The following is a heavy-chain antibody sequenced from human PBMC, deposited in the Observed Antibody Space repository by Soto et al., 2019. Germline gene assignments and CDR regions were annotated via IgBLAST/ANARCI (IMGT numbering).Heavy chain of an antibody. D-gene: IGHD4-17*01. J-gene: IGHJ4*02. V-gene: IGHV3-30-3*01. CDR3: ARVTTVVTLSSGFDY. CDR2: ISYDGSNK. CDR1: GFTFSSYA. Sequence: QVQLVESGGGVVQPGRSLRLSCAASGFTFSSYAMHWVRQTPGKGLEWVAVISYDGSNKYYADSVKGRFTISRDNSKNTLYLQMNSLRAEDTAVYYCARVTTVVTLSSGFDYWGQGTLVTVS.